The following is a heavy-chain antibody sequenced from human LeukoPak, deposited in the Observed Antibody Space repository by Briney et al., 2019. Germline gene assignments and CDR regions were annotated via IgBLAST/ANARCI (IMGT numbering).Heavy chain of an antibody. Sequence: GGSLRLSCAASGFTFSSYDMHWVRQAPGRGLEYVSTISSNGGKTNYANSVKGRFTISRDNSKNTLYLQMGSLRADDVAVYYCARAKAVAGTGGDNWFDPWGQGTLVTVSS. CDR1: GFTFSSYD. CDR3: ARAKAVAGTGGDNWFDP. CDR2: ISSNGGKT. V-gene: IGHV3-64*01. D-gene: IGHD6-19*01. J-gene: IGHJ5*02.